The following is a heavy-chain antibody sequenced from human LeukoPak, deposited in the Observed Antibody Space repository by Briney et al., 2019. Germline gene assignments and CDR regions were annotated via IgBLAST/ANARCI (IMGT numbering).Heavy chain of an antibody. CDR3: AKGSAVADIYFDY. Sequence: GGSLRLSCAASGFTFSNYWMNWVRQAPGKGPEWVANIKEDGSEIYYVDSVKGRFTISRDNAKNSLYLQMNRLRAEDTAVYYCAKGSAVADIYFDYWGQGVLVTVSS. CDR1: GFTFSNYW. J-gene: IGHJ4*02. CDR2: IKEDGSEI. D-gene: IGHD6-19*01. V-gene: IGHV3-7*03.